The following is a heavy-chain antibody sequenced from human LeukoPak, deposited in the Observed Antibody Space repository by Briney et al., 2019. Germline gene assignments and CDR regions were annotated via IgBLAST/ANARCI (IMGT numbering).Heavy chain of an antibody. CDR2: IYYSGST. J-gene: IGHJ4*01. V-gene: IGHV4-59*01. CDR1: GGSISSYY. D-gene: IGHD2-15*01. CDR3: ARAVLSYCRGGSCPYFDY. Sequence: IPSETLSLTCTVSGGSISSYYWSWIRQPPGKGLEWIGYIYYSGSTKYNPSLKSRVTISVDTSKNQFSLKLSSLTAADTAVYYCARAVLSYCRGGSCPYFDYWGQGTLVTVSS.